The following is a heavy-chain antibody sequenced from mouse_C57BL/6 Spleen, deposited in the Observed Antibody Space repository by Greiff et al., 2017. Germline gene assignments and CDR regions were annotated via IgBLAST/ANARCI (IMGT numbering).Heavy chain of an antibody. Sequence: VQLQQSGGGLVQPGESLKLSCESNEYAFPSHDMSWVRKTPEKRLELVAAINSDGGSTYYPDTMERRFIISRDNTKKTLYLQMSSLRSEDTALVYCARPYYGGYRAYWGQGTLVTVSA. CDR3: ARPYYGGYRAY. D-gene: IGHD1-1*02. J-gene: IGHJ3*01. CDR2: INSDGGST. CDR1: EYAFPSHD. V-gene: IGHV5-2*01.